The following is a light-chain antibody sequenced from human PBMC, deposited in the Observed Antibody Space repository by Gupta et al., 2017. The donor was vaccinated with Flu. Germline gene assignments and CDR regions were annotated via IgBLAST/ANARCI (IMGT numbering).Light chain of an antibody. J-gene: IGLJ3*02. CDR1: KLGDKY. V-gene: IGLV3-1*01. Sequence: SYELTQPPSASVSPGQTASIACSGDKLGDKYTSWYQQKAGQSPVLVIYQDSKRPSEIPERFYGASSGNKDILNISGTQALDYACDYCQVWDSRTGVFGGGTKLTVL. CDR3: QVWDSRTGV. CDR2: QDS.